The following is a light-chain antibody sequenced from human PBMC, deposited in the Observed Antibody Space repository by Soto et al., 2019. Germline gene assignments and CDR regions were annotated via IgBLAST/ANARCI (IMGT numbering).Light chain of an antibody. J-gene: IGKJ3*01. CDR2: KAS. CDR1: QSISSW. V-gene: IGKV1-5*03. CDR3: QQYDDYPFT. Sequence: DIQXXXXPXXLSASVGDRVTITCRASQSISSWLAWYQQKPGQAPKLLIYKASSLESGVPSRFSGSGSGTEFTLTISSLQPDDFATYYCQQYDDYPFTFGPGTKVDIK.